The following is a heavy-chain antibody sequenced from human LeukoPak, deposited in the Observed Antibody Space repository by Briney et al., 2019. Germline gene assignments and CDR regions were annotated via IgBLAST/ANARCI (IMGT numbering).Heavy chain of an antibody. D-gene: IGHD4-11*01. J-gene: IGHJ3*02. CDR3: ARDPDFSTFDI. CDR2: IKQDGSER. V-gene: IGHV3-7*01. CDR1: GFTFSGFS. Sequence: PGGSLRLSCAASGFTFSGFSMSWVRQSPTKGLEWVANIKQDGSERYYVDSVKGRFTISRDNAKNSLSLQMNNLRVEDTAVYYCARDPDFSTFDIWGQGTLVTVSS.